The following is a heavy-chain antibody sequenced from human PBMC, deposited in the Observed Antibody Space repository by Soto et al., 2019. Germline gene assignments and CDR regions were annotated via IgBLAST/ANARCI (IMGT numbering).Heavy chain of an antibody. D-gene: IGHD1-1*01. J-gene: IGHJ4*02. CDR3: ARDGKGAAYTHGPYYFDY. V-gene: IGHV3-23*01. CDR2: MSGSGGST. Sequence: PGGSLRLSCAASGFTFSSYSMSWVRQAPGKGLEWVSAMSGSGGSTYYADSVKGRFTISRDNSKRSLYLQMNSLRDEDTAVYYCARDGKGAAYTHGPYYFDYWGQGALVTVSS. CDR1: GFTFSSYS.